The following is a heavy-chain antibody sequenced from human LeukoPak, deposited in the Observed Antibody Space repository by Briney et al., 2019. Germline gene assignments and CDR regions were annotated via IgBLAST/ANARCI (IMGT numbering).Heavy chain of an antibody. CDR2: IYYSGST. Sequence: SETLSLTRTVSGGSISGYYWSWIRQPPGKGLEWIGYIYYSGSTNYNPSLKSRVTISVDTSKNQFSLKLSSVTAADTAVYYCARVLRYSSGRTDAFDIWGQGTMVTVSS. CDR1: GGSISGYY. CDR3: ARVLRYSSGRTDAFDI. J-gene: IGHJ3*02. V-gene: IGHV4-59*01. D-gene: IGHD6-19*01.